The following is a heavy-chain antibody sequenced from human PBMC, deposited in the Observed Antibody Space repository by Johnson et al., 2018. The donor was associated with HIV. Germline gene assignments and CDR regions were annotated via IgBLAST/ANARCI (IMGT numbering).Heavy chain of an antibody. J-gene: IGHJ3*02. CDR1: IFTFSDYY. Sequence: QVQLVESGGGLVKPGGSLRLSCAASIFTFSDYYMSWIRQAPGKGLEWISYISSSANTLYYADSVKGRFTISRDNAKNSLYLQMNSLRAEDTAVYYCARDWDPGEPMGAFDIWGQGKMVTFSS. CDR3: ARDWDPGEPMGAFDI. CDR2: ISSSANTL. D-gene: IGHD3-16*01. V-gene: IGHV3-11*04.